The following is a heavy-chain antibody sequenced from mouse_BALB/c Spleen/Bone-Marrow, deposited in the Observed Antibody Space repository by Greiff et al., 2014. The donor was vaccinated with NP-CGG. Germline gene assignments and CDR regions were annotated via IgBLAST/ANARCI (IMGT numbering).Heavy chain of an antibody. J-gene: IGHJ4*01. D-gene: IGHD2-1*01. CDR2: IDPANGNT. Sequence: EVHLVESGAELVKPGASVKLSCTASGFNIKDTYMHWVKQRPEQGLDWIGRIDPANGNTKYDPKFQGKATITADTSSNAAYLQLSSLTSEDTAVYYCARGDYGNSYAMDYWGQGTSVTVSS. V-gene: IGHV14-3*02. CDR1: GFNIKDTY. CDR3: ARGDYGNSYAMDY.